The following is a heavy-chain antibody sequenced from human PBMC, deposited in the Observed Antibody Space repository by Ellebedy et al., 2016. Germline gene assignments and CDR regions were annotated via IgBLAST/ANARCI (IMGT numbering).Heavy chain of an antibody. CDR3: AREMATIKPSTYWYFDL. CDR1: GGSISSYY. Sequence: GSLRLSCTVSGGSISSYYWSWIRQPPGKGLEWIGDIYYSGSTNYNPSLKSRVTISADTSKNQFSLKLSSVTAADTAVYYCAREMATIKPSTYWYFDLWGRGTLVTVSS. J-gene: IGHJ2*01. D-gene: IGHD5-24*01. CDR2: IYYSGST. V-gene: IGHV4-59*08.